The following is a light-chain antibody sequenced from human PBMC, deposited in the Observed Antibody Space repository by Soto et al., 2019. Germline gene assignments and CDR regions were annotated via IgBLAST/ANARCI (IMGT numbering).Light chain of an antibody. V-gene: IGLV2-14*03. CDR3: CSYTTSNTRQIV. CDR1: SSDVGGYNY. CDR2: DVS. Sequence: QSVLTQPASLSGSPGQSITISCTGTSSDVGGYNYVSWYQQHPGKAPKFMIYDVSSRPSGVSNRFSGSKSGNTASLTISGLQAEDEADYYCCSYTTSNTRQIVFGTGTKVTV. J-gene: IGLJ1*01.